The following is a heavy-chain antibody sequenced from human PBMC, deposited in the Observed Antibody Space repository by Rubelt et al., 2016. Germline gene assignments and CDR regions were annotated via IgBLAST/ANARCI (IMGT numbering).Heavy chain of an antibody. Sequence: QVQLQQSGPRLVKPSQTLSLTCAISGDSVSAYSAAWNWIRQSPSRGLEWLGRTYYRSKWYNEYAPSVKSRITVNPDTPKSQFALNLNSVTPEDTAVYYCAMTTGPIDCWGQGTLATVSS. CDR3: AMTTGPIDC. J-gene: IGHJ4*02. D-gene: IGHD1-1*01. CDR2: TYYRSKWYN. V-gene: IGHV6-1*01. CDR1: GDSVSAYSAA.